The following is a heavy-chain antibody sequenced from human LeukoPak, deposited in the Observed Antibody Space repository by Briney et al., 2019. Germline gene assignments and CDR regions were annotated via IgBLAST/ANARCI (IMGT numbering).Heavy chain of an antibody. J-gene: IGHJ2*01. D-gene: IGHD1-14*01. CDR3: ARTGRRGYFDF. V-gene: IGHV4-59*01. CDR1: GASISDYY. CDR2: LLYSGST. Sequence: SETLSLTCNVSGASISDYYWSWVRQSPEKGLEWIASLLYSGSTHYNPSLRSRVAISGDTSNNQFSLILTSVTTTDTAVYYCARTGRRGYFDFWGRGTLVTVSS.